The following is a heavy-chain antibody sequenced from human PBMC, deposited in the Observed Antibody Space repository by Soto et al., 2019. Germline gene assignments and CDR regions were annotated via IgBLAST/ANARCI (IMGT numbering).Heavy chain of an antibody. CDR3: ASFPDYGNYQGDWFDP. J-gene: IGHJ5*02. D-gene: IGHD4-17*01. CDR1: GGTFNSYG. CDR2: IIPMFGTA. V-gene: IGHV1-69*06. Sequence: ASVKVSCKASGGTFNSYGISWVRQAPGQGLDWMGGIIPMFGTANYAQKFLGRVTITADKYTRTVYMDLSSLRSEDTAVYYCASFPDYGNYQGDWFDPWGQGTLVTVSS.